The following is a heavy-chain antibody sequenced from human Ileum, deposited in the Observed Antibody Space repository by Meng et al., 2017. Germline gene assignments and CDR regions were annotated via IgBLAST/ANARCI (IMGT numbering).Heavy chain of an antibody. CDR2: VYFTGYT. D-gene: IGHD3-3*02. Sequence: QVQLQESGPGLLKPSETLSLSCTVSGGSISSGEYCWGWIRQPPGKGLEWIGSVYFTGYTYYSPSLMSRVTISVETSKNQFSLRLTSVTAADTGPYLCARHGHFTPDKYYFDSWGQGTLVTVSS. CDR3: ARHGHFTPDKYYFDS. V-gene: IGHV4-39*01. J-gene: IGHJ4*03. CDR1: GGSISSGEYC.